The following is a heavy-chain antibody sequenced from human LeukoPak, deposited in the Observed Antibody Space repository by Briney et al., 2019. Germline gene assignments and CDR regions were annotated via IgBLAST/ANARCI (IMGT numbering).Heavy chain of an antibody. CDR1: GFTFSSYG. J-gene: IGHJ4*02. Sequence: GGSLRLSCAASGFTFSSYGMGWVRQAPGKGLEWVSTISGGGENTHYADSVKGRFTISRDNSNSMLSLQMSSLRAEDTAVYYCAKDVGGESFFDYWGQGTLVIVSS. CDR3: AKDVGGESFFDY. D-gene: IGHD3-10*01. V-gene: IGHV3-23*01. CDR2: ISGGGENT.